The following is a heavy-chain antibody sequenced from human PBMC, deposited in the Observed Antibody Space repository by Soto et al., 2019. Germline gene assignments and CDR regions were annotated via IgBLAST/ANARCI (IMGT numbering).Heavy chain of an antibody. Sequence: SETLSLTCSVSGGSISRYYWSWIRQPPGKGLEWIGYAYYSGDTGYNPSLKSRVTMAVDTSKSQVSLKLSSVTAADTAVYYCARDRSTYGGGGTGEVKENWFDPWGQGALVTVSS. V-gene: IGHV4-59*01. CDR1: GGSISRYY. CDR2: AYYSGDT. CDR3: ARDRSTYGGGGTGEVKENWFDP. J-gene: IGHJ5*02. D-gene: IGHD2-8*01.